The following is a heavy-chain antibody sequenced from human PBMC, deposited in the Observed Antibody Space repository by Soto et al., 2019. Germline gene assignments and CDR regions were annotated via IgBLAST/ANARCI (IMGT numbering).Heavy chain of an antibody. V-gene: IGHV1-3*01. CDR3: GRGIATGKLDP. J-gene: IGHJ5*02. CDR1: GYTFTRYT. CDR2: INPDNGNK. D-gene: IGHD2-15*01. Sequence: ASVKVSSRASGYTFTRYTMNSVPQPPGKRLEWMVWINPDNGNKKSSQKFQDRVILTRDTSASTAYMDLSSLRSEDTAVYYCGRGIATGKLDPWGQGTLVTVSS.